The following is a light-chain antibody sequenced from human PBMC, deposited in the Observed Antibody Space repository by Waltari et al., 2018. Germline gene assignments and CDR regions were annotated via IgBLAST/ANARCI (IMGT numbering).Light chain of an antibody. CDR3: QHYGTSSWT. V-gene: IGKV3-20*01. Sequence: EIVLTQSPGTLYLSPGDRATLSCRSSQTISYTTLAWYQQKHGQGPRLLIYGASNRPTGVPSRFSGSGSGQDFTLAISRLEPDDFAVYYCQHYGTSSWTFGQGTKVEVK. J-gene: IGKJ1*01. CDR2: GAS. CDR1: QTISYTT.